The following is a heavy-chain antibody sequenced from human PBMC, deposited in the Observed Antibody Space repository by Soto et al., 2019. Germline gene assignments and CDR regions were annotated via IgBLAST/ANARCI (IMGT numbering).Heavy chain of an antibody. V-gene: IGHV4-39*01. Sequence: SETLSLTCTVSGGSISSSSYYWGWIRQPPGKGLEWIGSIYYSGSTYYNPSLKSRVTISVDTSKNQFSLKLSSVTAADTAVYYCARQGRGDFWSGYDWFDPWGQGTLVTVSS. D-gene: IGHD3-3*01. CDR1: GGSISSSSYY. J-gene: IGHJ5*02. CDR3: ARQGRGDFWSGYDWFDP. CDR2: IYYSGST.